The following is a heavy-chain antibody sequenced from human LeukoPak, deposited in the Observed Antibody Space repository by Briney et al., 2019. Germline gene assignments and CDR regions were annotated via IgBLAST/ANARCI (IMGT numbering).Heavy chain of an antibody. Sequence: PSETLSLTCTVSGDSISTSSYYWGWIRQPPGEGLEWLGSIYYSGSTYYNPSPKSRVTISVDTSKNQFSLNLYSVTAADTAVFYCARSYYYDYRQIDYWGQGTLVTVSS. J-gene: IGHJ4*02. CDR2: IYYSGST. V-gene: IGHV4-39*01. D-gene: IGHD3-22*01. CDR3: ARSYYYDYRQIDY. CDR1: GDSISTSSYY.